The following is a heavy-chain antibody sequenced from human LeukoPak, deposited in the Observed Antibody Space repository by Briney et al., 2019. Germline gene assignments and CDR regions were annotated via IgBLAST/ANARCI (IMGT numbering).Heavy chain of an antibody. CDR1: GFTFTTYT. Sequence: ASVKVSCKTSGFTFTTYTMHWVRQAPGQRLEWMGWINAANGNTQYPQKFQGRVTITRDTSASTAYMELSSLRSEDTAVYYCARGGVEMATRRFDYWGQGTLVTVSS. CDR2: INAANGNT. V-gene: IGHV1-3*01. CDR3: ARGGVEMATRRFDY. J-gene: IGHJ4*02. D-gene: IGHD5-24*01.